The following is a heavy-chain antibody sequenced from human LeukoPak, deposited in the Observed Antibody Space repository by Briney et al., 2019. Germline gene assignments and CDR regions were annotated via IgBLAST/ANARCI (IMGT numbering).Heavy chain of an antibody. CDR3: AREPRRSYYGYFDY. J-gene: IGHJ4*02. V-gene: IGHV3-21*01. D-gene: IGHD1-26*01. Sequence: GGSLRLSCAASGFTFSSYSMNWVRQAPGKGLEWVSSISSSSSYIYYADSVKGRFTISRDNAKNSLYLQMNSLRAEDTAVYYCAREPRRSYYGYFDYWGQGTLVTVSS. CDR2: ISSSSSYI. CDR1: GFTFSSYS.